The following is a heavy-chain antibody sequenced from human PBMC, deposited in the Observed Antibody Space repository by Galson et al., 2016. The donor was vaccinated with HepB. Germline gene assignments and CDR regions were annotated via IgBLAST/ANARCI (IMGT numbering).Heavy chain of an antibody. CDR2: IIPILGTA. D-gene: IGHD2-15*01. V-gene: IGHV1-69*08. J-gene: IGHJ6*02. CDR1: GGTFSSYS. Sequence: SVKVSCKASGGTFSSYSISWVRQAPGQGLEWMGRIIPILGTANYAQKFQGRVTITADKYASTAYMELSSLRSEDTAMYYCAKSQDFDLYGMDVWGQGTTVTVSS. CDR3: AKSQDFDLYGMDV.